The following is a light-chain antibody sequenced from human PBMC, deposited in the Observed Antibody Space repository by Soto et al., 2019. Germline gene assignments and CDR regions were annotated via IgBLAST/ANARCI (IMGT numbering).Light chain of an antibody. V-gene: IGKV3-15*01. J-gene: IGKJ1*01. CDR1: QTVTSN. CDR2: GAS. CDR3: QQYNDWPRT. Sequence: EIVMTQSPVTLSVSPGETANLSCRASQTVTSNLAWYQQKPGRSPRLLLSGASTRAIGIPARFSGSGSGTEFTLTISRLQSEDLAVYYCQQYNDWPRTFGQGTKV.